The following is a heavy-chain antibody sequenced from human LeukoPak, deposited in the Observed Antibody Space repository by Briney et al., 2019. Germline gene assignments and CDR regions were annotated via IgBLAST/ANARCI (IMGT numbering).Heavy chain of an antibody. V-gene: IGHV4-34*01. Sequence: PSETLSLTCAVYGGSFSGYYWSWIRQPPGKGLEWIGEINHSGSTNYNPSLKSRVTISVDTSKNQFSLKLSSVTAADTAVYYCARESVVPAAFWYFDLWGRGTLVTVSS. J-gene: IGHJ2*01. D-gene: IGHD2-2*01. CDR1: GGSFSGYY. CDR2: INHSGST. CDR3: ARESVVPAAFWYFDL.